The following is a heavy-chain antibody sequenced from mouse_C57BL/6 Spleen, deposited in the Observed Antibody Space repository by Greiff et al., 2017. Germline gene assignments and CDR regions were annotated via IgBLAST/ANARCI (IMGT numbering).Heavy chain of an antibody. J-gene: IGHJ2*01. Sequence: VQLQQSGAELVRPGASVKLSCKASGYTFTDYYINWVKQRPGQGLEWIARIYPGSGNTYYNEKFKGKATLTAEKSSSTAYMQLSSLTSEDSAVYFCARGTVTTVDYWGQGTTLTVSS. CDR2: IYPGSGNT. CDR1: GYTFTDYY. V-gene: IGHV1-76*01. D-gene: IGHD2-5*01. CDR3: ARGTVTTVDY.